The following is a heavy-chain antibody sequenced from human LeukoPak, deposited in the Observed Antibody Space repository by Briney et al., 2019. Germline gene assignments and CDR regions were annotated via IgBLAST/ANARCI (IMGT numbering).Heavy chain of an antibody. V-gene: IGHV3-7*03. CDR2: IRQDGSEE. J-gene: IGHJ4*02. CDR1: GFTFSNYW. D-gene: IGHD1-1*01. Sequence: GGSLRLSCAASGFTFSNYWMMWVRQAPGKGLEWVANIRQDGSEENYVDSVRGRFTISRDNSKNTLFLQMNTLRADDTAVYYCATTKQARRYFDYWGQGTLVTVSS. CDR3: ATTKQARRYFDY.